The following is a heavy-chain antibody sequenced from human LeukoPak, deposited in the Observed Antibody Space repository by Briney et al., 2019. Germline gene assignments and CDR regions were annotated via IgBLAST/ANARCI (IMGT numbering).Heavy chain of an antibody. CDR2: IYYSGST. CDR1: GGSISSYY. J-gene: IGHJ4*02. Sequence: SETLSLTCTVSGGSISSYYWSWIRQPPGKGLEWIGYIYYSGSTNYNPSLKSRVTISVDTPKNQFSLKLSSVTAADTAVYYCARVDSSGYYYSYWGQGTLVTVSS. CDR3: ARVDSSGYYYSY. V-gene: IGHV4-59*08. D-gene: IGHD3-22*01.